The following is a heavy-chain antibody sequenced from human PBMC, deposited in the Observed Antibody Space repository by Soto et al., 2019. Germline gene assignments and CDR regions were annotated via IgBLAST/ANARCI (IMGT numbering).Heavy chain of an antibody. CDR2: ISAHNGNT. V-gene: IGHV1-18*01. CDR3: ARGRYGDY. Sequence: QVHLVQSGAEVKKPGASVKVSCQGSGYAFTTYGITWVRQAPGQGLEWMGWISAHNGNTNYAQKLQGRVTVTRDTSTRTAYMELRSLRYDVAAVYYCARGRYGDYWGQGALVNVSS. CDR1: GYAFTTYG. D-gene: IGHD1-1*01. J-gene: IGHJ4*02.